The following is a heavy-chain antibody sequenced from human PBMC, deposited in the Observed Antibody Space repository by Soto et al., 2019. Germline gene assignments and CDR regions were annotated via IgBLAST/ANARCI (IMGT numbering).Heavy chain of an antibody. CDR2: ISGSGGSA. Sequence: EVQLLESGGGLEQPGGSLTLSCAASGFTFGSYAMSWVRQAPGKGMEWVTSISGSGGSAFYADPVKGRFTISRDNSKNTLYLQLISLTAEDTAIYYCAKDFVGSIADYFDSWGQGTLVTVSS. D-gene: IGHD2-15*01. CDR3: AKDFVGSIADYFDS. J-gene: IGHJ4*02. CDR1: GFTFGSYA. V-gene: IGHV3-23*01.